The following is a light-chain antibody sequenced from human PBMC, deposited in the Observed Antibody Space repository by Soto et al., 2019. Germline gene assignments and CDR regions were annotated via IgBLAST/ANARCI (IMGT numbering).Light chain of an antibody. CDR1: QSVSSNY. CDR2: GAS. J-gene: IGKJ1*01. CDR3: QQYVSSATWT. Sequence: EIVLTQSPGTLSLSPGERATLSCRASQSVSSNYLAWYQHKPGQAPGLLIYGASRRATGIPDRFSGSGSGTDFILIISKLEPEDFSVYYCQQYVSSATWTFGQGTKVEIK. V-gene: IGKV3-20*01.